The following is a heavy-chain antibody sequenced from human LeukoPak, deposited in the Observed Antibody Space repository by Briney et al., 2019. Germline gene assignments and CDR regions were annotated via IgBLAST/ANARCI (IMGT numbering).Heavy chain of an antibody. J-gene: IGHJ4*02. CDR1: GYTFTGYY. CDR2: INPNSGGT. D-gene: IGHD2-21*02. CDR3: ARTYTAVHYFDY. V-gene: IGHV1-2*02. Sequence: EASVKVSCKASGYTFTGYYMHWVRQAPGQGLEWMGWINPNSGGTNYAQKFQGRVTMTRDTSISTAYMELSRLTSDDTALYYCARTYTAVHYFDYWGQGTLVTVSS.